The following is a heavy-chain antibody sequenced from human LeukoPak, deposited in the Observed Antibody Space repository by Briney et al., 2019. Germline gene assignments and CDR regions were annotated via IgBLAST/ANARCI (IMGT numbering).Heavy chain of an antibody. CDR2: IYLDGSRA. Sequence: GGSLRLSCRTSGFTFAEYAISWVRQAPGKGLEWVANIYLDGSRAYYVDSVKGRFTISRDNSKNTLYLQMNGLRAEDTAVYYCAKEVGPFDDWGQGTLVTISS. CDR1: GFTFAEYA. J-gene: IGHJ4*02. CDR3: AKEVGPFDD. V-gene: IGHV3-7*03. D-gene: IGHD3-10*01.